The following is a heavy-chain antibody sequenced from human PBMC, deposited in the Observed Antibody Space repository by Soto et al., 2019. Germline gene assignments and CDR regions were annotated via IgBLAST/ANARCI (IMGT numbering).Heavy chain of an antibody. CDR3: ARHPRADICAVPISVENWLGR. CDR1: GFNFGNFG. Sequence: WGSLRLSCAASGFNFGNFGLSWVRQAPGKGLQWVSSITGGATYHTDSVKGRFIVSRDNSKNVMFLLMRGLGVDDTALYFCARHPRADICAVPISVENWLGRWGRGSLVTASS. J-gene: IGHJ5*02. V-gene: IGHV3-23*01. D-gene: IGHD2-21*01. CDR2: ITGGAT.